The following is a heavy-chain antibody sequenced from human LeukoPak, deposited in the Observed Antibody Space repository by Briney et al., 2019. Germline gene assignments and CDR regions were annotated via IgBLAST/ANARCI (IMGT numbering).Heavy chain of an antibody. CDR1: GFTFSDYA. CDR2: LSGGGGST. V-gene: IGHV3-23*01. J-gene: IGHJ4*02. CDR3: ARGASAAVTTKAGFDY. D-gene: IGHD4-17*01. Sequence: PGGSLRLSCAASGFTFSDYAMNWVRQAPGKGLQWVSTLSGGGGSTFYADSVKGRFTISRDTSKNTLYLQMKSLRADDTAAYYCARGASAAVTTKAGFDYWGRGTLVTVSS.